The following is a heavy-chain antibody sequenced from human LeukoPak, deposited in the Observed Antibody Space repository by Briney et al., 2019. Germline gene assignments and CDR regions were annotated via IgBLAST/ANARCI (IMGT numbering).Heavy chain of an antibody. J-gene: IGHJ5*02. CDR1: GFTFSSYA. Sequence: LGGSLRLSCAASGFTFSSYAMSWVRQAPGKGLEWVSSVDGGGSGTNYADSVKGRFTISRDNSKNTLYLQMNSLRAEDTAVYYCARDSLGTSSGWFDPWGQGTLVTVSS. V-gene: IGHV3-23*01. CDR2: VDGGGSGT. D-gene: IGHD6-19*01. CDR3: ARDSLGTSSGWFDP.